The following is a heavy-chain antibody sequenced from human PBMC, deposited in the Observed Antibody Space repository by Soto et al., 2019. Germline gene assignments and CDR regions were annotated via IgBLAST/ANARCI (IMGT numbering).Heavy chain of an antibody. CDR1: GGTFRHYA. CDR3: AIPLPKQQLVRGAFDH. CDR2: SIPVFGTA. J-gene: IGHJ4*02. Sequence: QVQLVQSGAEVKKPGSSVKLSCKTSGGTFRHYAINWVRQAPGQGLAWMGGSIPVFGTANYAQTFQGRFTITADESTSTAYMELSSLRSEDTAVYYCAIPLPKQQLVRGAFDHWGQGTLVTVAS. V-gene: IGHV1-69*01. D-gene: IGHD6-13*01.